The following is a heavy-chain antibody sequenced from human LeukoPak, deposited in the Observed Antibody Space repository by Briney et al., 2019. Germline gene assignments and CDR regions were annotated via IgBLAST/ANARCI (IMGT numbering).Heavy chain of an antibody. CDR3: ATSQTTVTDY. Sequence: GGSLRLSCAASGFTFSSYAMSWVRQAPGNGLEWVSAISGSGGSTYYADFVKGRFTISRDNSKNTLYLQMNSLRAEDTAVYYCATSQTTVTDYWGQGTLVTVYS. CDR1: GFTFSSYA. CDR2: ISGSGGST. D-gene: IGHD4-11*01. J-gene: IGHJ4*02. V-gene: IGHV3-23*01.